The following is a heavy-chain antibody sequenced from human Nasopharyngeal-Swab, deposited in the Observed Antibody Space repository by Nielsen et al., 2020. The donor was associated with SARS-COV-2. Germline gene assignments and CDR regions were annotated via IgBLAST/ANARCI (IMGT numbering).Heavy chain of an antibody. J-gene: IGHJ3*02. D-gene: IGHD6-13*01. CDR2: ISSSSGAI. CDR1: GFTFSSSS. V-gene: IGHV3-48*01. Sequence: GVLKISCAASGFTFSSSSVNWVRQAPGKGLEWVAYISSSSGAINYADSVRGRFTISRDNAKNSLYLQMNSLRAEDTAVYYCARGYSSSWYVKGDAFDIWGQGTMVTVSS. CDR3: ARGYSSSWYVKGDAFDI.